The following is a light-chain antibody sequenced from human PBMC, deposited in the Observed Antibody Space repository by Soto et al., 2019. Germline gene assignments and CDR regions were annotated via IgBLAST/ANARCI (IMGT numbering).Light chain of an antibody. J-gene: IGLJ2*01. Sequence: QTLLDLPACVSGSSGQSITISCSGSANDYVSWYQHHPGKAPRLLLYEVTHRPSGVSHRFSGSKYGNTASLTISGLQPEDEAHYYCTSFISRTSPILFGGGTQLTVL. CDR1: ANDY. V-gene: IGLV2-14*01. CDR2: EVT. CDR3: TSFISRTSPIL.